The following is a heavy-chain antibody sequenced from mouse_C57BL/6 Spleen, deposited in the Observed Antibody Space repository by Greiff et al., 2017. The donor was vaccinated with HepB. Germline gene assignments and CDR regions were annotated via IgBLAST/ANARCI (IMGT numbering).Heavy chain of an antibody. V-gene: IGHV1-50*01. J-gene: IGHJ2*01. CDR2: IDPSDSYT. D-gene: IGHD2-5*01. CDR1: GYTFTSYW. CDR3: AREPYSNFGAGC. Sequence: VQLQQPGAELVKPGASVKLSCKASGYTFTSYWMQWVKQRPGQGLEWIGEIDPSDSYTNYNQKFKGKATLTVDTSSSTAYMQLSSLTSEDSAVYYCAREPYSNFGAGCWGQGATLTVSS.